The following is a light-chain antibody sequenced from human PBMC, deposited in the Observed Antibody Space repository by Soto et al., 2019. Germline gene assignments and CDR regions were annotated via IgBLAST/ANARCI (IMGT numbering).Light chain of an antibody. Sequence: QSALTQPPSASGSPGQSVTISCTGTSSDVGGYNFVYWYQQHPGKVPKLMVYEVNQRPSGVPDRFSGSKSGNTASLTVSGLQADDEADYYCTSYAGGNNVFGTGTKVTVL. V-gene: IGLV2-8*01. J-gene: IGLJ1*01. CDR1: SSDVGGYNF. CDR2: EVN. CDR3: TSYAGGNNV.